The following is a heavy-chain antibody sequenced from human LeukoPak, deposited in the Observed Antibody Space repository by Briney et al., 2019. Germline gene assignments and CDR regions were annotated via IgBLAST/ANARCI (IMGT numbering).Heavy chain of an antibody. D-gene: IGHD2-15*01. J-gene: IGHJ4*02. Sequence: GRSLRLSCAASGFTFSSYAMHWVRQASGKGLEWVAVISYDGSNKYYADSVKGRFTISRDNSKNTLYLQMNSLRAEDTAVYYCARGVVVVAASLYYFDYWGQGTLVTVSS. CDR3: ARGVVVVAASLYYFDY. V-gene: IGHV3-30-3*01. CDR2: ISYDGSNK. CDR1: GFTFSSYA.